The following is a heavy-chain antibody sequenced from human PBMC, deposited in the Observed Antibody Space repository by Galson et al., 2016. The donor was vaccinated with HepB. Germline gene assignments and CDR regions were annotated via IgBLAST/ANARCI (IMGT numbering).Heavy chain of an antibody. D-gene: IGHD6-13*01. V-gene: IGHV2-70*04. CDR3: ARTRAAAGYYIDY. Sequence: PALVKPTQTLTLTCTFSGFSLSTSGMRVSWIRQPPGKALEWLARIDWGDDKLYSASLKTRLTTSKDTSRNQVVLTMTNMDPVDTATYYCARTRAAAGYYIDYWGQGTLVTVSS. J-gene: IGHJ4*02. CDR2: IDWGDDK. CDR1: GFSLSTSGMR.